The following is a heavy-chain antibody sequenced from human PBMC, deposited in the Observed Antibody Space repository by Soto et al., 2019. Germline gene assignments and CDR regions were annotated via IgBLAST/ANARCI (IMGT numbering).Heavy chain of an antibody. J-gene: IGHJ3*02. CDR2: ISGSGGST. CDR3: AKDRGKDMFQDDFDI. D-gene: IGHD3-10*02. Sequence: GGSLRLSCAVSGFTFSNYAMTWVRQAPGKGLEWVSAISGSGGSTYYADSVKGRFTISRDNSKNTLYLQMNSLRAEDTAVYYCAKDRGKDMFQDDFDIWGQGTMVTVSS. V-gene: IGHV3-23*01. CDR1: GFTFSNYA.